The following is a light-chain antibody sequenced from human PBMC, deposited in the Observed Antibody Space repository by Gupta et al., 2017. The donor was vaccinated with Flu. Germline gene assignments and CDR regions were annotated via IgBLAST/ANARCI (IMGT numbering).Light chain of an antibody. J-gene: IGKJ2*01. CDR3: QHEHDWPYT. V-gene: IGKV3-15*01. CDR2: GDS. Sequence: EIVMPQSPVTLSVSPGERAALSCRASQSVSRNLAWYQQKPGQPPRLLIHGDSTRATGVPARFSGSGYGTEFTLTIGSGQSEDFAVYYCQHEHDWPYTFGQGTXLEIK. CDR1: QSVSRN.